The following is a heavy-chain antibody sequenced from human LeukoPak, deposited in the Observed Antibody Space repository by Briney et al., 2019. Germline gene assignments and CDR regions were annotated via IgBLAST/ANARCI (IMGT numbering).Heavy chain of an antibody. D-gene: IGHD1-26*01. J-gene: IGHJ3*02. CDR2: IYHSGST. CDR1: GYSISSGYY. CDR3: ARDDQSSDDAFDI. Sequence: SETLSLTCTVSGYSISSGYYWGWIRQPPGKGLEWIGSIYHSGSTYYNPSLKSRVTISVDTSKNQFSLKLSSVTAADTAVYYCARDDQSSDDAFDIWGQGTMVTVSS. V-gene: IGHV4-38-2*02.